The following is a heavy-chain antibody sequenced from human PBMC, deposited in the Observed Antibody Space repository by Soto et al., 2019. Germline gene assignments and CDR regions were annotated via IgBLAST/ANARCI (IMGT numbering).Heavy chain of an antibody. D-gene: IGHD3-10*01. Sequence: EVQLLESGGGLVQPGGSLRLSCAASGFTFSSYAMSWVRQAPGKGLEWVSTFRGSGDGTYYADSVKCRFTVSRDNSNNQLYLQMNGLRAEDTAVYYCAKGPDPGAFDIWGQGTMVTVSS. CDR1: GFTFSSYA. V-gene: IGHV3-23*01. CDR2: FRGSGDGT. J-gene: IGHJ3*02. CDR3: AKGPDPGAFDI.